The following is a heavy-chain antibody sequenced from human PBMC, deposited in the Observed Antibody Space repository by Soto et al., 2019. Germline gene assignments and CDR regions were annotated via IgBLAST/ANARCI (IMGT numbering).Heavy chain of an antibody. CDR3: ARGLSGGFDAFDI. J-gene: IGHJ3*02. V-gene: IGHV4-34*01. Sequence: SDTLSLTCAVYGGSFSGYYWSWIRQPPGKGLEWIGEINHSGSTNYNPSLKSRVTISVDTSKNQFSLKLSSVTAADTAVYYCARGLSGGFDAFDIWGQGTMVTVSS. D-gene: IGHD3-10*01. CDR2: INHSGST. CDR1: GGSFSGYY.